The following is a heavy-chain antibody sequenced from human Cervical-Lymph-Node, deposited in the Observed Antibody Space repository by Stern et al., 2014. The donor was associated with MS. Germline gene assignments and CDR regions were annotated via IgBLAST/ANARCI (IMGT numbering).Heavy chain of an antibody. CDR3: ARGRRGSSHSEFDY. V-gene: IGHV1-18*04. CDR1: GYTLSTYG. CDR2: ISADSGNT. Sequence: VQLVQSGAEVKKPGASVKVSCKASGYTLSTYGITWVRQAPGQGLEWMGWISADSGNTNYAQKLQGRLTMTTDPSTSTAYMELRSLRSDDTAVYYCARGRRGSSHSEFDYWGQGTLVTVSS. D-gene: IGHD1-26*01. J-gene: IGHJ4*02.